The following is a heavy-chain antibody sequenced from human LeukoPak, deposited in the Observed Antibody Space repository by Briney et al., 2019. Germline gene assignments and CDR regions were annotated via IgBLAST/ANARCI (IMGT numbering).Heavy chain of an antibody. CDR1: GFTFSSYS. CDR2: I. CDR3: ARETYCTSTICPIGDHFDY. J-gene: IGHJ4*02. V-gene: IGHV3-21*01. D-gene: IGHD2-2*01. Sequence: RGSLRLSCAASGFTFSSYSMNWVRQAPGKGLEWVSSIKGRFTISRDNAKNSLYLQMNSLRAEDTAVYYCARETYCTSTICPIGDHFDYWGQGTLVTVSS.